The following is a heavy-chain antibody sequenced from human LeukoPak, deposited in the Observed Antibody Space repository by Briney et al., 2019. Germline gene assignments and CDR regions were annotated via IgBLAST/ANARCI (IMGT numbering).Heavy chain of an antibody. V-gene: IGHV3-23*01. CDR1: GFTFSSYA. CDR2: ISGSGGST. CDR3: AKVRKDIVVAPAAIDY. J-gene: IGHJ4*02. Sequence: GGSLRLSCAASGFTFSSYAMSWVRQAPGKGLEWVSAISGSGGSTYYADSVKGRFTISRDNSKNTLYLQMNSLRAEDTAVYYCAKVRKDIVVAPAAIDYWGQGTLVTVSS. D-gene: IGHD2-2*01.